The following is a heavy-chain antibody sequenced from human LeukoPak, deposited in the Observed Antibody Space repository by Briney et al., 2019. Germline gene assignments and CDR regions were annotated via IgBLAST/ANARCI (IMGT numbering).Heavy chain of an antibody. CDR2: IKQDGSEK. CDR1: GFTFSSYE. CDR3: ARKGITMIVVAATGYYFDY. D-gene: IGHD3-22*01. J-gene: IGHJ4*02. V-gene: IGHV3-7*05. Sequence: GGPQSLLCAASGFTFSSYEMSWARQAPGKGLEWVANIKQDGSEKYYMDSVKGRFTISRDNAKNSLYLQMNSLRAEDTAVYYCARKGITMIVVAATGYYFDYWGQGTLVTVSS.